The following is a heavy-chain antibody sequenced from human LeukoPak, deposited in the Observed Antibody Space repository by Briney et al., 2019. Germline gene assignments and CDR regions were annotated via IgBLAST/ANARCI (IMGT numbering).Heavy chain of an antibody. J-gene: IGHJ3*02. CDR1: GYSFTSYW. CDR3: ARSYYYDSSGYYYRDAFDI. D-gene: IGHD3-22*01. V-gene: IGHV5-51*01. Sequence: GESLKISCKGSGYSFTSYWIGWVRQMPGKGLEWMGIIYPGDSDTRYSPSFQGQVTIPADKSISTAYLQWSSLKASDTAMYYCARSYYYDSSGYYYRDAFDIWGQGTMVTVSS. CDR2: IYPGDSDT.